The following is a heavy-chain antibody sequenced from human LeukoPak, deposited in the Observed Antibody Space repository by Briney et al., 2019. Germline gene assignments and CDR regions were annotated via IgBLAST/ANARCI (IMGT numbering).Heavy chain of an antibody. D-gene: IGHD1-26*01. CDR2: VSGSGSTV. J-gene: IGHJ4*02. Sequence: GGSLRLSCAASGFTFGDHIMNWVRQLPGKRLEWVAYVSGSGSTVYYADSVKGRFTISRDNSKNTLYLQMNSLRAEDTAVYYCAKDPIFSGSYGVFDYWGLGTLVTVSS. V-gene: IGHV3-48*01. CDR1: GFTFGDHI. CDR3: AKDPIFSGSYGVFDY.